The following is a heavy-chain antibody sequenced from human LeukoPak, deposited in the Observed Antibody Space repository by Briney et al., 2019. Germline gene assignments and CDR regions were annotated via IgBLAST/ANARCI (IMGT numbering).Heavy chain of an antibody. J-gene: IGHJ3*02. V-gene: IGHV3-23*01. CDR2: ISGSGAMT. CDR3: AKDRVVVIKDAFDI. Sequence: PGGSLRLSCAASGFTLSNYAMTWVRQAPGKGLEWVSSISGSGAMTYYADSVKGRFTISRDNAMDTLYLQMNSLRAEDTAVYYCAKDRVVVIKDAFDIWGQGTMVTVSS. D-gene: IGHD3-22*01. CDR1: GFTLSNYA.